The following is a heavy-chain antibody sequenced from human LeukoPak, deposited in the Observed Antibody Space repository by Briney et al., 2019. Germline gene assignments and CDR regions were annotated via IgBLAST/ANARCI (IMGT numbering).Heavy chain of an antibody. D-gene: IGHD2/OR15-2a*01. CDR1: GFTFSYYW. Sequence: GGSLRLSCAASGFTFSYYWMHWVRQASGKGLVCVSRISDDGSRTTYAVSVKGRFAISRDNAKNTLYLQMNSLRAEDTAVYYCARDDGFYSDSSFQDYWGQGTLVTVSS. V-gene: IGHV3-74*01. CDR2: ISDDGSRT. J-gene: IGHJ4*02. CDR3: ARDDGFYSDSSFQDY.